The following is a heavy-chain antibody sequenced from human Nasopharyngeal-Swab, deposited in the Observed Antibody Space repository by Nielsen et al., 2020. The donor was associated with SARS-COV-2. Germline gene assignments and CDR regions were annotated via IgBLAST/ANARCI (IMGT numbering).Heavy chain of an antibody. D-gene: IGHD3-10*01. CDR2: ISSSGSTI. CDR1: GFTFSSYE. J-gene: IGHJ5*02. CDR3: ARRHGVWFGEPDNWFDP. V-gene: IGHV3-48*03. Sequence: GESLKISCAASGFTFSSYEMNWVRQAPGKGLEWVSYISSSGSTIYYADSVKGRFTISRDNAKNSLYLQMNSLRAEDTAVYYCARRHGVWFGEPDNWFDPWGQGTLVTVSS.